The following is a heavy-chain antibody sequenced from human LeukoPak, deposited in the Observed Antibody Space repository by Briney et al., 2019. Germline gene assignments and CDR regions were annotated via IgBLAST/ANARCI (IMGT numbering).Heavy chain of an antibody. CDR1: GWSFSGYY. CDR2: INHSGST. V-gene: IGHV4-34*01. Sequence: SETLSLTCAVYGWSFSGYYWSWIRQPPGKGLEWIGEINHSGSTNYNPSLKSRVTISVDTSKNQFSLKLSSVTAADTDVYYCAGDYYDSSGYRYWGQGTLVTVSS. D-gene: IGHD3-22*01. J-gene: IGHJ4*02. CDR3: AGDYYDSSGYRY.